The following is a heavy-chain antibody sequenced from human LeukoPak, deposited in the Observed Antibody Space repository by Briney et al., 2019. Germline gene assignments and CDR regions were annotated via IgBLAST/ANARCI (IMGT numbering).Heavy chain of an antibody. CDR3: XNALALFDYCSGGSCIDY. D-gene: IGHD2-15*01. J-gene: IGHJ4*02. CDR2: XXXXGGXT. V-gene: IGHV3-23*01. CDR1: GFTFSSYA. Sequence: GGSLRLSCAASGFTFSSYAMXXXRQAPGKXXXXXXXXXXXGGXTYXXDSVKGXFXXXXDNSKNTLYLQMNSLRAEDTAVYYXXNALALFDYCSGGSCIDYWGEGTLVTVSS.